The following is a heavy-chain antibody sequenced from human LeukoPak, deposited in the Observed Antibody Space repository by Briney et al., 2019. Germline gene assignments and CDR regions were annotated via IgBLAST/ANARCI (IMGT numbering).Heavy chain of an antibody. CDR1: GYTFTSYY. CDR3: AREYYYDSSGYHDSGYFDY. J-gene: IGHJ4*02. CDR2: INPSGGST. Sequence: ASVKVSCKAFGYTFTSYYMHWVRQAPGQGLEWMGIINPSGGSTSYAQKFQGRVTMTRDMSTSTVYMELSSLRSEDTAVYYCAREYYYDSSGYHDSGYFDYWGQGTLVTVSS. D-gene: IGHD3-22*01. V-gene: IGHV1-46*01.